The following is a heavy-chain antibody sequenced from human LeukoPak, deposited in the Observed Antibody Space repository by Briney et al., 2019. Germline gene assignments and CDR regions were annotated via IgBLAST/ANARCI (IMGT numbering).Heavy chain of an antibody. CDR3: ARGSGSYYNPDY. D-gene: IGHD3-10*01. CDR2: INWNGGGT. Sequence: GGSLRLSCAASGFTFDDYGMSWVRHAPGKGLEWVSGINWNGGGTGYADSVKGRFTISRDNAKNSLYLQMNSLRAEDTALYYCARGSGSYYNPDYWGQGTLVTVSS. V-gene: IGHV3-20*04. CDR1: GFTFDDYG. J-gene: IGHJ4*02.